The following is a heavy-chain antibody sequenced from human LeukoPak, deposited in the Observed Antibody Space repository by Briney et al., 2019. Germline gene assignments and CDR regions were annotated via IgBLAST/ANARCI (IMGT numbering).Heavy chain of an antibody. V-gene: IGHV3-30*18. D-gene: IGHD3-3*01. CDR3: AKEGTTISWDYYYGMDV. CDR1: GFTFSSYG. J-gene: IGHJ6*02. Sequence: GRSLRLSCAASGFTFSSYGMHWVRQAPGKGLEWVAVISYDGSNKYYADSVKGRFTISRDNSKNTLYLQMNSLRAEDTAVYYCAKEGTTISWDYYYGMDVWGQGTTVTVSS. CDR2: ISYDGSNK.